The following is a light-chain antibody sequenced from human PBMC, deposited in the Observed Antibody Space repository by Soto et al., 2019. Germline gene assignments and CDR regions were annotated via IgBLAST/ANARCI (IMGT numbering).Light chain of an antibody. Sequence: DIPMTQSPSSLSASVGDTVTITCRASQGIIAYLAWYQQRPGKVPKLLIYAASTLQTGVPSRFSGSGAGTDFTLTISSLQPEDVATYYCQKYDTAPQTFGQGTRVEI. CDR1: QGIIAY. J-gene: IGKJ1*01. CDR3: QKYDTAPQT. CDR2: AAS. V-gene: IGKV1-27*01.